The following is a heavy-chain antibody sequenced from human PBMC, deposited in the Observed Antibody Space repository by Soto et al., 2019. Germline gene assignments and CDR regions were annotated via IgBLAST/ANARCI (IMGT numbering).Heavy chain of an antibody. Sequence: PSETLSLTCTVSGGSVSSGSYYWSWIRQPPGKGLEWIGYIYYSGSTNYNPSLKSRVTISVDTSKNQFSLKLSSVTAADTAVYYCARDIGVRGVKYYYYGMDVRGQGTTVTVSS. J-gene: IGHJ6*02. D-gene: IGHD3-10*01. CDR2: IYYSGST. CDR1: GGSVSSGSYY. CDR3: ARDIGVRGVKYYYYGMDV. V-gene: IGHV4-61*01.